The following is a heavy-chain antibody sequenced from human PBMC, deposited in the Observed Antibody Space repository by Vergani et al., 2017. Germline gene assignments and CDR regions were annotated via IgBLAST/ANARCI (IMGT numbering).Heavy chain of an antibody. D-gene: IGHD3-9*01. J-gene: IGHJ6*02. CDR2: IYITGST. V-gene: IGHV4-61*02. CDR3: ARESYYDILTGYSPYYGMDV. Sequence: QVQLQESGPGLVKPSQTLSLACTVSGGSISSASYYWSWIRQPAGQGLEWIGRIYITGSTDYNPSLQSRVTILVDTSKNQFSLRLSSVTAAETAVYYCARESYYDILTGYSPYYGMDVWGQGTTVTVSS. CDR1: GGSISSASYY.